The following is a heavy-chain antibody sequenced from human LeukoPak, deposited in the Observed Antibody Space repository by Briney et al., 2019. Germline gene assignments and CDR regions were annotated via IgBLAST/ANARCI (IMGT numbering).Heavy chain of an antibody. CDR3: ASQNYAGDAFDI. Sequence: GASVKVSCKASGGTFSSYAISWVRQAPGQGLEGMGGIIPIFGTANYAQKFQGRVTITADKSTSTAYMELSSLRSEDTAVYYCASQNYAGDAFDIWGQGTMVTVSS. CDR1: GGTFSSYA. J-gene: IGHJ3*02. CDR2: IIPIFGTA. D-gene: IGHD1-7*01. V-gene: IGHV1-69*06.